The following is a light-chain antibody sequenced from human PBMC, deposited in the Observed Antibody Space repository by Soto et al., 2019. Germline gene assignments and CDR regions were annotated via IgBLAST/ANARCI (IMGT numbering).Light chain of an antibody. J-gene: IGKJ1*01. CDR2: GAS. Sequence: EIVLTQSPGTLSLSPGERATHSCRASQSVSSSYLAWYQQKPGQAPRLLIYGASSRATGIPDRFSGSGSGTDFTLTISRLEPEDFAVYYCQQYGSSPQTFGQGTKVHIK. CDR1: QSVSSSY. CDR3: QQYGSSPQT. V-gene: IGKV3-20*01.